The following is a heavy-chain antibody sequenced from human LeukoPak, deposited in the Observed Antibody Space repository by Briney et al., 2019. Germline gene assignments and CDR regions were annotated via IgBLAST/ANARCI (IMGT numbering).Heavy chain of an antibody. V-gene: IGHV4-34*01. J-gene: IGHJ5*02. CDR2: INHSGST. CDR3: ARNEGQQLSRSWFEP. D-gene: IGHD6-13*01. Sequence: SETLCLSCAVYGGSSRGYNWSWSREPPGKGLEWIGEINHSGSTNYNPSLKSRVTISVDSPKTQSSLKLSSVSAADTAVYYCARNEGQQLSRSWFEPWGEGTLVTVSS. CDR1: GGSSRGYN.